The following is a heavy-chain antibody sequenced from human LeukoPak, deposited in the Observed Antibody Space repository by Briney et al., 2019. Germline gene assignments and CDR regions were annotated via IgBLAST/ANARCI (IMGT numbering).Heavy chain of an antibody. J-gene: IGHJ6*02. D-gene: IGHD6-13*01. CDR1: GGSISSSSYY. CDR3: ARERQQLVPGYYYYGMDV. Sequence: PSETLSLTCTVSGGSISSSSYYWGWIRQPPGKGLDWIGSIYYSGSTYYNPSLKSRVTISVDTSKNQFSLKLSSVTAADTAVYYCARERQQLVPGYYYYGMDVWGQGTTVTVSS. V-gene: IGHV4-39*02. CDR2: IYYSGST.